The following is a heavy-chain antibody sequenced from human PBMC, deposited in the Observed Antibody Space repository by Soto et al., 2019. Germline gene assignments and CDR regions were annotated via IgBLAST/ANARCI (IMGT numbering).Heavy chain of an antibody. J-gene: IGHJ4*02. CDR3: AKGFGNYWAFDY. D-gene: IGHD1-26*01. V-gene: IGHV4-39*01. Sequence: SETLSLTCTVSGGSISSSSYYWGWIRQPPGKGLEWIGSIYYSGSTYYNPSLRSRVTISVDTSKNQFSLRAEDTAVYYCAKGFGNYWAFDYWGQGTLVTVSS. CDR2: IYYSGST. CDR1: GGSISSSSYY.